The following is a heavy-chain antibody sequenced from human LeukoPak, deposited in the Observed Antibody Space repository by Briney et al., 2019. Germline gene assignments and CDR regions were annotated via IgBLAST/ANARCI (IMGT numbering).Heavy chain of an antibody. D-gene: IGHD2-2*02. V-gene: IGHV3-53*01. CDR1: GFTFSSYS. CDR3: ARGYCSSTSCYSSGINWFDP. J-gene: IGHJ5*02. Sequence: GGSLRLSCAASGFTFSSYSMNWVRQAPGKGLEWVSVIYSGGSTYYADSVKGRFTISRDNSKNTLYLQMNSLRAEDTAVYYCARGYCSSTSCYSSGINWFDPWGQGTLVTVSS. CDR2: IYSGGST.